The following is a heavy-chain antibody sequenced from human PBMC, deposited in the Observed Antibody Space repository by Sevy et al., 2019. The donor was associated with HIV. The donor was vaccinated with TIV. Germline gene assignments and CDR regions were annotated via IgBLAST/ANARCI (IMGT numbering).Heavy chain of an antibody. Sequence: GGSLRLSCAASGFTFSNYAMTWVRQAPGKGLEWVSSITGNGVETYYADSVKGRFIISRDNSDHILTLQMNRVRAEDTAVYYCAKDVIFRELYSTDVWGEGTTVTVSS. D-gene: IGHD1-7*01. CDR1: GFTFSNYA. V-gene: IGHV3-23*01. CDR3: AKDVIFRELYSTDV. J-gene: IGHJ6*04. CDR2: ITGNGVET.